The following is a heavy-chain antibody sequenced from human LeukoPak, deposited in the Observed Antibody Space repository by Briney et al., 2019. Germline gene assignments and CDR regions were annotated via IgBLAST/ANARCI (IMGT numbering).Heavy chain of an antibody. CDR3: AKDVRLYYGTAGTVDY. Sequence: GGSLRLSCAASGFTFSSYGMHWVRQAPGKGLEWVAVISYDGSNKYYADSVKGRFTISRVNSKNTLYLQMNSLRAEDTAVYYCAKDVRLYYGTAGTVDYWGQGTLVTVSS. CDR2: ISYDGSNK. V-gene: IGHV3-30*18. J-gene: IGHJ4*02. D-gene: IGHD3-10*01. CDR1: GFTFSSYG.